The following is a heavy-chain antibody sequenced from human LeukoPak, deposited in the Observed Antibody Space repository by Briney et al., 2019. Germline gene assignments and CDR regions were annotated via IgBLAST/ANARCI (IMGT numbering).Heavy chain of an antibody. CDR3: ARDRYCSGGSCYPYYYHYGMDV. CDR1: GYTFTSYG. D-gene: IGHD2-15*01. CDR2: ISAYNGNT. V-gene: IGHV1-18*01. Sequence: ASVKVSCKASGYTFTSYGISWVRQAPGQGLEWMGWISAYNGNTNYAQKLQGRVTMTTDTSTSTAYMELRSLRSDDTAVYYCARDRYCSGGSCYPYYYHYGMDVWGQGTTVTVSS. J-gene: IGHJ6*02.